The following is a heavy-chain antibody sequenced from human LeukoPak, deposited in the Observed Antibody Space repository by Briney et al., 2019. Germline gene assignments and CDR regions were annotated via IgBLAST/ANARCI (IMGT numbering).Heavy chain of an antibody. J-gene: IGHJ4*02. CDR2: SKNKANSYIT. CDR3: ARDDGGQGDY. Sequence: GRSLRLSRAASGFTFSDHYMDWVRQAPGKGLEWVGRSKNKANSYITQYAAFVQGRFTISKDDSKNSLYLQINSLKTEDTAVYYCARDDGGQGDYWGQGTLVTVSS. CDR1: GFTFSDHY. V-gene: IGHV3-72*01. D-gene: IGHD2-15*01.